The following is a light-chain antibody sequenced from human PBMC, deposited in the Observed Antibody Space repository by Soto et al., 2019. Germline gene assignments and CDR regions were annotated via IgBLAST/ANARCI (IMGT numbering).Light chain of an antibody. J-gene: IGKJ4*01. Sequence: EMVLTQSPGTLSLSPGERATHSCRASHSIYSDYFAWYQQTPGQAPRLLIYGASSRATGIPDRFSGSGSGTDFTLTISRLEPEDVAVYYCQQDGSPPATFGGGTKVEIK. CDR2: GAS. CDR1: HSIYSDY. V-gene: IGKV3-20*01. CDR3: QQDGSPPAT.